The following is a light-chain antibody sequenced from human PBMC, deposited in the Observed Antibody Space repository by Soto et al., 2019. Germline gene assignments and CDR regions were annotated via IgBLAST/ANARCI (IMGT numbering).Light chain of an antibody. J-gene: IGKJ2*01. CDR3: QQYNKWPYT. V-gene: IGKV3-15*01. CDR2: RAS. CDR1: QHVSSN. Sequence: EIVMTQSPATLSVSPGGSATLSCRASQHVSSNFAWYRQKPGQAPTLLIYRASTRAPGVPARFSGSGSGTEFPLTISSLQSEDFAVYFCQQYNKWPYTFGQGTKLEI.